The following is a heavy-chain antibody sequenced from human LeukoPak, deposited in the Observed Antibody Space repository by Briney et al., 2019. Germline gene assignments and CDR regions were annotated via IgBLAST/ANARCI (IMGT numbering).Heavy chain of an antibody. CDR2: IIPIFGTA. J-gene: IGHJ4*02. Sequence: SVKVSCKASGGTFSSYAISWVRQAPGQGLEWMGGIIPIFGTANYAQKFQGRVTITADESTSTAYMELSSLRSEDTAVYYCAKDSLRMGIVVVPAATFFTLFDYWGQGTLVTVSS. D-gene: IGHD2-2*03. CDR1: GGTFSSYA. CDR3: AKDSLRMGIVVVPAATFFTLFDY. V-gene: IGHV1-69*13.